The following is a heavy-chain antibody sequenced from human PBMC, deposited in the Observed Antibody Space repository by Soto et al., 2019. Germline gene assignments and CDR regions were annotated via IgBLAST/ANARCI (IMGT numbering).Heavy chain of an antibody. J-gene: IGHJ6*02. D-gene: IGHD2-2*01. CDR2: IIPIFGIA. CDR3: ARTQVCSGTICPQNLYCYYGTDG. Sequence: QVQLVQSGAEVKTPGSSVKVSCKASGGTFSSYAISWARQAPGQVLEWMGGIIPIFGIANYAQKFQGRVTFEADESTSTAYMEMSSLRSEDPAVYYCARTQVCSGTICPQNLYCYYGTDGWSQGSPVTVSS. CDR1: GGTFSSYA. V-gene: IGHV1-69*01.